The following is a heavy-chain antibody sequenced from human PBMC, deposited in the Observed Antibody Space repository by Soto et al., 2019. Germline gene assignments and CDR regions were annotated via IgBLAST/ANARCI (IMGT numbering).Heavy chain of an antibody. V-gene: IGHV4-4*07. CDR2: IYTSGST. J-gene: IGHJ3*02. CDR3: ARDPYSSGWSNAFDI. D-gene: IGHD6-19*01. Sequence: SETLSLTCTVSGGSISSYYWSWIRQPAGKGLEWIGRIYTSGSTNYNPSLKSRVTMSVDTSKNQFSLKLSSVTAADTAVYYCARDPYSSGWSNAFDIWGQGTMVTVSS. CDR1: GGSISSYY.